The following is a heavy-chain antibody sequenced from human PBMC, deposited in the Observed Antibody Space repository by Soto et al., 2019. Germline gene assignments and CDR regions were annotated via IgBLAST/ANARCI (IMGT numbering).Heavy chain of an antibody. CDR1: GFTFGNYA. Sequence: EVQLLESGGGLVQPGGSLRLSCAAFGFTFGNYAFSWVRQAPGKGLEWVSVISGGGDATYYPDSVKGRFTTSRDNSKNTVYLQMTSLRAEDTAVYYCAKKSLGSITLPALYYFDYWGQGTLVTVSS. D-gene: IGHD7-27*01. CDR2: ISGGGDAT. V-gene: IGHV3-23*01. J-gene: IGHJ4*02. CDR3: AKKSLGSITLPALYYFDY.